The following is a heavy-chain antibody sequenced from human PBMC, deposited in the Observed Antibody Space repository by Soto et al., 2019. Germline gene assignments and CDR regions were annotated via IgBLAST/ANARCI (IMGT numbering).Heavy chain of an antibody. V-gene: IGHV1-8*02. D-gene: IGHD6-13*01. Sequence: GASVKVSCKASGYTFTSYDINWVRQATGQGLEWMGWMNPNSGNTGYAQKFQGRVTMTRNTSISTAYMELSSLRSEDTAVYYCARVAKVRAPAPANPFQHWGQGTLVTLSS. CDR3: ARVAKVRAPAPANPFQH. CDR1: GYTFTSYD. J-gene: IGHJ1*01. CDR2: MNPNSGNT.